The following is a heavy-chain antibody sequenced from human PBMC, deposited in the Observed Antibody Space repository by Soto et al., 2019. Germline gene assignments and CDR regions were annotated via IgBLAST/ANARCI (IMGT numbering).Heavy chain of an antibody. V-gene: IGHV6-1*01. J-gene: IGHJ6*02. Sequence: PSQTLSLTCAISGDSVSSNSAAWNWIRQSPSRGLEWLGRTYYRSKWYNDYAVSVKSRITTNPDTSKNQFSLQLNSVTPEDTAVYYCARESYSGYDFLYYYYGMDVWGQGTTVTVSS. CDR3: ARESYSGYDFLYYYYGMDV. CDR2: TYYRSKWYN. CDR1: GDSVSSNSAA. D-gene: IGHD5-12*01.